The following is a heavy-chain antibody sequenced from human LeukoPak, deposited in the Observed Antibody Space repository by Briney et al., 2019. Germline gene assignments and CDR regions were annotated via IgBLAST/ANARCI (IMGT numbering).Heavy chain of an antibody. Sequence: GGSLRLSCAASGFTFSSYAMSWVRQAPGKGLEWVSAISGSGGSTYYADSVKGRFTISRDNSKNTLYLQMNSLRAEDTAVYYCAKGGYDILTGYYALDYWGQGTLVTVSS. D-gene: IGHD3-9*01. V-gene: IGHV3-23*01. CDR1: GFTFSSYA. CDR2: ISGSGGST. J-gene: IGHJ4*02. CDR3: AKGGYDILTGYYALDY.